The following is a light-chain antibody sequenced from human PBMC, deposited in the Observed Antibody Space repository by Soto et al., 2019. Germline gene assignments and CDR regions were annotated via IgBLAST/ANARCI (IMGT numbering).Light chain of an antibody. V-gene: IGLV1-44*01. CDR3: AAWDDSLNGPYV. CDR2: SNN. Sequence: QSGLTQPPSAYGTPGQRVTISYSGSSSNIGSNTVNWYQQLPGTAPKLLIYSNNQRPSGVPDRFSGSKSGTSASLAISGLQSEDEADYYCAAWDDSLNGPYVFGTGTKVTVL. J-gene: IGLJ1*01. CDR1: SSNIGSNT.